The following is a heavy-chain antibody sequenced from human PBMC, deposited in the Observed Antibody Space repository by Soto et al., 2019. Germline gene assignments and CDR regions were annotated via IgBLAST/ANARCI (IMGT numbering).Heavy chain of an antibody. J-gene: IGHJ4*02. Sequence: PSETLSLTCTVSGGSISSYYWSWIRQPPGKGLEWIGYIYYSGSTNYNPSLKSRVTISVDTSKNQFSLKLSSVTAADTAVYYCESGTTWSGFDYWGQGTLVTVSS. V-gene: IGHV4-59*01. D-gene: IGHD3-3*01. CDR2: IYYSGST. CDR3: ESGTTWSGFDY. CDR1: GGSISSYY.